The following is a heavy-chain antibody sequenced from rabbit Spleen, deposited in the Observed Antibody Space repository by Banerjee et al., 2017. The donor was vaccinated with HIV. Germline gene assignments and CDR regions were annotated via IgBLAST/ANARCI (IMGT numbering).Heavy chain of an antibody. CDR1: GFSFNSNYW. CDR2: ISIGSGST. V-gene: IGHV1S45*01. J-gene: IGHJ4*01. D-gene: IGHD6-1*01. CDR3: ARDPIDVDGVAYNL. Sequence: QEQLEESGGDLVKPEGSLTLTCTASGFSFNSNYWMCWVRQAPGKGLEYIGCISIGSGSTAYASWAKGRFTISKTSSTTVTLQMTSLTAADAATYFCARDPIDVDGVAYNLWGPCTLVTVS.